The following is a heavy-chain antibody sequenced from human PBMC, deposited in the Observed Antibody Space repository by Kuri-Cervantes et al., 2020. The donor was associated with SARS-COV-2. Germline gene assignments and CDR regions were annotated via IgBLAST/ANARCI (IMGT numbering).Heavy chain of an antibody. CDR1: GFTFTSHA. CDR3: ATPREYYDSSGSFDY. CDR2: IRYDGSNK. J-gene: IGHJ4*02. Sequence: GESLKISCAVSGFTFTSHAMHWVRQAPGSGLEWVAFIRYDGSNKYYADSVKGRFTISRDNSKNTLYLQMNSLRAEDTAVYYCATPREYYDSSGSFDYWGQGTLVTVSS. V-gene: IGHV3-30*02. D-gene: IGHD3-22*01.